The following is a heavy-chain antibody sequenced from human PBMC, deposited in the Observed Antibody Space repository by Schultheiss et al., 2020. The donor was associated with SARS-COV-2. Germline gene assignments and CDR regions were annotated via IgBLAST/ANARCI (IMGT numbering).Heavy chain of an antibody. D-gene: IGHD5-18*01. CDR1: DFTFSRYA. CDR2: IRNKANSYTT. CDR3: AREQIAMVAFDI. J-gene: IGHJ3*02. V-gene: IGHV3-72*01. Sequence: GSLRLSCAASDFTFSRYAMSWVRQAPGKGLEWVGRIRNKANSYTTDPAASVKGRFTISRDDSKNSLFLQMNSLKTEDTAVYYCAREQIAMVAFDIWGQGTMVTVSS.